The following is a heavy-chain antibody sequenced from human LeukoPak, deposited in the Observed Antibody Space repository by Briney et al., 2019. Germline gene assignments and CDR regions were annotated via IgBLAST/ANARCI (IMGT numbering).Heavy chain of an antibody. V-gene: IGHV1-2*02. CDR3: ARQLGNYYRAFDH. Sequence: ASVKVSCKASGYIFTGHYIHWVRQAPGQGLEWVGWINPATSGTNFAQKFQGRVTMTWDTSTSTAPMELSSLTSDGAAVFYCARQLGNYYRAFDHWGQGTLVTVSS. D-gene: IGHD1-26*01. J-gene: IGHJ4*02. CDR2: INPATSGT. CDR1: GYIFTGHY.